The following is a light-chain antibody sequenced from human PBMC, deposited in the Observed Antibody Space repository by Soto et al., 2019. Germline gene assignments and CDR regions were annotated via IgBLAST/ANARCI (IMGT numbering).Light chain of an antibody. V-gene: IGKV1-39*01. J-gene: IGKJ1*01. CDR3: QQSYSTSWT. Sequence: DIQMTQSPSTLSASIGDTVTVACRASQGISNWLAWYQQKPGRAPKLLIFHASSLESGVPSRFSGSGSGTDFTLTISSLQPEDFATYYCQQSYSTSWTFGQGTKVDI. CDR2: HAS. CDR1: QGISNW.